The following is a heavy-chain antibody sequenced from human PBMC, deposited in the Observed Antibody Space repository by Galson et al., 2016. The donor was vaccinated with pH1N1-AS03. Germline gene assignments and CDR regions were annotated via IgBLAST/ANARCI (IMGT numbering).Heavy chain of an antibody. CDR3: AKDKWRVQHFFYYGLDV. D-gene: IGHD1-26*01. J-gene: IGHJ6*02. V-gene: IGHV3-74*01. Sequence: SLRLSCAASGFTFSSHWMHWVRQAPGKGLVWVSGTSGDGSATNYADSVKGRFTISRDNAKNTLYLQMNSLRAEDTAIYYCAKDKWRVQHFFYYGLDVWGQGTTITVSS. CDR2: TSGDGSAT. CDR1: GFTFSSHW.